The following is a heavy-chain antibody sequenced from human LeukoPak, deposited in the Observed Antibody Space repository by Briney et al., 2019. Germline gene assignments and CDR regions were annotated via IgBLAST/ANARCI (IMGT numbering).Heavy chain of an antibody. CDR1: GFTFSSYG. D-gene: IGHD3-22*01. V-gene: IGHV3-30*03. CDR2: ISYDGSNK. J-gene: IGHJ4*02. Sequence: GGSLRLSCAASGFTFSSYGMHWVRQAPGKGLEWVAVISYDGSNKYYADSVKGRFTISRDNAQNSLSLQMNSLRAEDTAVYYCARVLHKRNYDSSGYYGYWGQGTLVTVSS. CDR3: ARVLHKRNYDSSGYYGY.